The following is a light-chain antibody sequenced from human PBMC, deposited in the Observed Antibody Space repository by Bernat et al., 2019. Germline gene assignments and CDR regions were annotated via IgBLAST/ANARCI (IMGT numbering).Light chain of an antibody. Sequence: SALTQPASVSGSSGQSITISCTGTSTDVGGYDYVSWYQQYLGKAPQLIIHNVGIRPSGVSNRFSGSKSVTTASLTIPGLLSENEAMYSCNSFADSDALVFFGGGTKRTVL. V-gene: IGLV2-14*03. J-gene: IGLJ2*01. CDR2: NVG. CDR3: NSFADSDALVF. CDR1: STDVGGYDY.